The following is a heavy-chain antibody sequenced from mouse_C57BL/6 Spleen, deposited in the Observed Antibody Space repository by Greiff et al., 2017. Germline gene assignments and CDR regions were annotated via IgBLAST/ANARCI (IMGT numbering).Heavy chain of an antibody. CDR2: ISSGSSTI. D-gene: IGHD2-4*01. Sequence: EVKLEESGGGLVKPGGSLKLSCAASGFTFSDYGMHWVRQAPEQGLEWVAYISSGSSTIYYAATVKGRFTISRDNAKNTLFLQLTSLRSEDTAMYYCAMPGLRQVDLDYWGQGTTLTVSS. CDR3: AMPGLRQVDLDY. V-gene: IGHV5-17*01. J-gene: IGHJ2*01. CDR1: GFTFSDYG.